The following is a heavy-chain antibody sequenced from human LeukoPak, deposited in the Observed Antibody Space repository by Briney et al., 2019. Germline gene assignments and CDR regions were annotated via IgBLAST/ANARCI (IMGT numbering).Heavy chain of an antibody. CDR1: GFTFSTYE. D-gene: IGHD2-2*01. CDR2: ISHDGNDQ. Sequence: PGRSLRLSCAASGFTFSTYEMHWVRQAPGPGLERVAVISHDGNDQYYGDSVKGRFTISRDNSKHALYLQMNSLRLEDTAVYYCARDRDCSRTSCFNAFDVWGQGTMAIVSS. J-gene: IGHJ3*01. CDR3: ARDRDCSRTSCFNAFDV. V-gene: IGHV3-30*04.